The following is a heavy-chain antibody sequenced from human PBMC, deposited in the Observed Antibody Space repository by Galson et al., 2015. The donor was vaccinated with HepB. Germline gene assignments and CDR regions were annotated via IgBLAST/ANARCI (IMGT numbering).Heavy chain of an antibody. CDR1: GYTFSSYS. CDR3: ARGGSVVAVGATQNNWFDP. V-gene: IGHV1-18*01. CDR2: ISPHNGHT. Sequence: SVKVSCKASGYTFSSYSITWVRQAPGQGLEWMGRISPHNGHTNYAQKFQGRVTMTTDASTSTAYMEVRSLRSDDTAVYYCARGGSVVAVGATQNNWFDPWGQGTVVTVSS. D-gene: IGHD2-15*01. J-gene: IGHJ5*02.